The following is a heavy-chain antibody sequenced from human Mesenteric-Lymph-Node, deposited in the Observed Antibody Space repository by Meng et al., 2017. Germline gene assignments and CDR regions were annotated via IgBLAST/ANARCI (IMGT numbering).Heavy chain of an antibody. J-gene: IGHJ4*02. CDR2: IYSGGST. V-gene: IGHV3-66*02. CDR3: ARDGVTAMGYFDY. CDR1: GFTFSSYA. Sequence: GESLKISCAASGFTFSSYAMSWVRQAPGKGLEWVSVIYSGGSTYYADSVKGRFTISRDNSKNTLYLQMNSLRAEDTAVYYCARDGVTAMGYFDYWGQGTLVTVSS. D-gene: IGHD5-18*01.